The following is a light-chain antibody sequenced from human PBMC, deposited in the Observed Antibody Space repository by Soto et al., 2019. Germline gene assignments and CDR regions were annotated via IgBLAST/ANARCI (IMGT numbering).Light chain of an antibody. CDR2: CAS. CDR3: QQYGCSPRVS. J-gene: IGKJ4*01. V-gene: IGKV3-20*01. Sequence: EIVLTQSPGALSLSPGERATLSCRASQTVSDNYLAWYQQKPGQAPRPLIYCASTRATGIPDRFSGSGSWTDFTLIISSLEPEDFAVYYCQQYGCSPRVSFGGGTKVEIK. CDR1: QTVSDNY.